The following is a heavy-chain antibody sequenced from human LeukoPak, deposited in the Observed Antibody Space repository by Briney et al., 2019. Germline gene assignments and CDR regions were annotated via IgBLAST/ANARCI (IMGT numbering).Heavy chain of an antibody. CDR1: GFIFSSYA. V-gene: IGHV3-23*01. D-gene: IGHD5-24*01. Sequence: PGGSLRLSCAASGFIFSSYAMSWGRQAPGKGLEWVSLISGSGGFTHYADSVKGRFTISRDNSKNTLYVQMNSLRAEDTAVYYCAKGRGDGYSYPLLFDYWGQGTLVTVSS. J-gene: IGHJ4*02. CDR3: AKGRGDGYSYPLLFDY. CDR2: ISGSGGFT.